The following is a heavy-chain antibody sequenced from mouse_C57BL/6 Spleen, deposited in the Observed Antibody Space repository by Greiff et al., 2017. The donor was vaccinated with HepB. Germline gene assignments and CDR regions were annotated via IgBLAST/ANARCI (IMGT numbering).Heavy chain of an antibody. CDR1: GYTFTSYW. CDR2: IDPSDSET. CDR3: ARERFRGDDYGFDY. J-gene: IGHJ2*01. D-gene: IGHD2-4*01. V-gene: IGHV1-52*01. Sequence: QVQLQQPGAELVRPGSSVKLSCKASGYTFTSYWMHWVKQRPIQGLEWIGNIDPSDSETHYNQKFKDKATLTVDKSSSTAYMQLSSLTSEDSAVYYCARERFRGDDYGFDYWGQGTTLTVSS.